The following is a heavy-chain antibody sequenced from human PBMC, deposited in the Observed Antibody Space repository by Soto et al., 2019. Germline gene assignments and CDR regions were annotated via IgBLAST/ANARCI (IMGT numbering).Heavy chain of an antibody. J-gene: IGHJ4*02. CDR3: AKSRYPDSSGDCYDY. Sequence: EVQLSESGGGLVQPGGSLSLSCAASAFTFNNYAMSWVRQAPGKGLEWVSGIGGSGRTTYYADSVKGRFTISRDNSNNTLFLQMNSLRAEDTDVYYCAKSRYPDSSGDCYDYWGQGTLVTVSS. CDR2: IGGSGRTT. D-gene: IGHD3-22*01. V-gene: IGHV3-23*01. CDR1: AFTFNNYA.